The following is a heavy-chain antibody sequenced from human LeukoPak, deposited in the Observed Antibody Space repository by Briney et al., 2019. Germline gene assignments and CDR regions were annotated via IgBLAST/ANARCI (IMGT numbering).Heavy chain of an antibody. CDR2: IIPIFGTA. CDR3: AGTRWLQFTRGSYYFDY. J-gene: IGHJ4*02. D-gene: IGHD5-24*01. Sequence: AASVKVSCKASGGTFSSYAISWVRQAPGQGLEWMGGIIPIFGTANYAQKFQGRVTITADKSTSTAYMELSSLRSEDTAVYYCAGTRWLQFTRGSYYFDYWGQGTLVTVSS. CDR1: GGTFSSYA. V-gene: IGHV1-69*06.